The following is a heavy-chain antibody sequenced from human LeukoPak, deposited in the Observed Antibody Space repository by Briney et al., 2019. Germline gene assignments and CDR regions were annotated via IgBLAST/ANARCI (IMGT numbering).Heavy chain of an antibody. CDR3: ARVTAAAGTRWYFDL. V-gene: IGHV1-69*05. D-gene: IGHD6-13*01. Sequence: SVKVSCKASGGTFSSYAISWVRQAPGQGLEWMGGIIPIFGTANYAQKFQGRVTMTRDTSTSTVYMELSSLRSEDTAVYYCARVTAAAGTRWYFDLWGRGTLVTVSS. CDR1: GGTFSSYA. J-gene: IGHJ2*01. CDR2: IIPIFGTA.